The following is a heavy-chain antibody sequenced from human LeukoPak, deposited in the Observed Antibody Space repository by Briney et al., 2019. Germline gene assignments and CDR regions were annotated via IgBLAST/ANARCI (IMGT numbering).Heavy chain of an antibody. CDR3: AKDKGLWDSSSWYYFDY. V-gene: IGHV3-43*02. CDR2: ISGDGGST. J-gene: IGHJ4*02. CDR1: GFTFDDYA. D-gene: IGHD6-13*01. Sequence: GGSLRLSCAASGFTFDDYAMHWVRQAPGKGLEWVSLISGDGGSTYYADSVKGRFTISRDNSKNSLYLQMNSLRTEDTALYYCAKDKGLWDSSSWYYFDYWGQGTLVTASS.